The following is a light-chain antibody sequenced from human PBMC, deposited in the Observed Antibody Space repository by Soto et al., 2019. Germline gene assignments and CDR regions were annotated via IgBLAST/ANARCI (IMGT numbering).Light chain of an antibody. CDR2: GAS. CDR1: QSVSSSY. V-gene: IGKV3-20*01. Sequence: IVLTQSPGTLSLSPGERATLSCRASQSVSSSYLAWYQQKPGQAPRLLIYGASSRATGIPDRFSGSGSGTDFTLTISRLEPEDFAVYYCQQYDISPRTFGQGTKLEIK. CDR3: QQYDISPRT. J-gene: IGKJ2*01.